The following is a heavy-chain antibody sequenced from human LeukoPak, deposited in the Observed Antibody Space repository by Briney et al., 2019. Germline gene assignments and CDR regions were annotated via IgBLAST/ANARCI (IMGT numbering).Heavy chain of an antibody. J-gene: IGHJ1*01. D-gene: IGHD2-2*01. Sequence: GGSLRLSCAASGFTFSSYSMNWVRQAPGKGLEWVSYISSSSSTIYYADSVKGRFTISRDNAKNSLYLQMNSLRAEDTAVYYCAGSPSVVPAAWEYFQHWGRGTLVTVSS. CDR2: ISSSSSTI. V-gene: IGHV3-48*01. CDR1: GFTFSSYS. CDR3: AGSPSVVPAAWEYFQH.